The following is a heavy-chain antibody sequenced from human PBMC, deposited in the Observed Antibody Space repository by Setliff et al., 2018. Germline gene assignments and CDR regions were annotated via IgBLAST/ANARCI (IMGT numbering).Heavy chain of an antibody. CDR1: GFTFSSYS. Sequence: GGSLRLSCAASGFTFSSYSMNWVRQAPGKGLEWVSYISGSSSTIYYADSVKGRFTISRDDANNSLYLQMNGLRAEDTAVYYCARGGYNFWSGYLNYWGQGTLGTVSS. CDR3: ARGGYNFWSGYLNY. CDR2: ISGSSSTI. J-gene: IGHJ4*02. D-gene: IGHD3-3*01. V-gene: IGHV3-48*01.